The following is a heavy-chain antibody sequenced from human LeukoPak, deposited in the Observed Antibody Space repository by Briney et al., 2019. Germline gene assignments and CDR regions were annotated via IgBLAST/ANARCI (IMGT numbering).Heavy chain of an antibody. CDR2: IYPGDSDT. V-gene: IGHV5-51*01. D-gene: IGHD5-18*01. CDR1: GYSFTSYW. Sequence: GESLKISCKGSGYSFTSYWIGWVRQMPGKGLEWMGIIYPGDSDTRYSPSFQGQVTISADKSISTAYLQWSSLKASDTAMYYCARQRSDTAMVTPGEFDYWGQGTLATVSS. CDR3: ARQRSDTAMVTPGEFDY. J-gene: IGHJ4*02.